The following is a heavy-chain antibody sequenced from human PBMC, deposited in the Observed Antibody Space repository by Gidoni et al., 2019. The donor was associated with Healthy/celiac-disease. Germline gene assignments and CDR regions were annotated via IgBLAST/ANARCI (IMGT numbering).Heavy chain of an antibody. J-gene: IGHJ3*01. CDR3: ARVRVGDYYDSSGYYL. CDR2: INWNGGST. Sequence: EVQLVESGGGVVRPGGSLRLSWAASGFTFDDFGMSWVRQAPGKGLEWVSGINWNGGSTGYADSVKGRFTISRDNAKNSLYLQMNSLRAEDTALYYCARVRVGDYYDSSGYYLWGQGTMVTVSS. CDR1: GFTFDDFG. V-gene: IGHV3-20*04. D-gene: IGHD3-22*01.